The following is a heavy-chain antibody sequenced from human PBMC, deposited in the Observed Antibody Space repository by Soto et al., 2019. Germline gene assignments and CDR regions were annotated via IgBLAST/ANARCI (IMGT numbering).Heavy chain of an antibody. Sequence: ASVKVSCKASGYTFTSYAMHWVRQAPGQRLEWMGWINAGNGNTKYSQKFQGRVTITRDTSASTAYMELSSLRSEDTAVYYCASEQWLVPYYYGMDVWGQGTTVTVSS. CDR3: ASEQWLVPYYYGMDV. CDR2: INAGNGNT. D-gene: IGHD6-19*01. CDR1: GYTFTSYA. J-gene: IGHJ6*02. V-gene: IGHV1-3*01.